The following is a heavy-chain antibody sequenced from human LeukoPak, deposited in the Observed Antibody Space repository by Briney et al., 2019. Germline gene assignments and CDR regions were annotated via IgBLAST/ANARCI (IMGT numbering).Heavy chain of an antibody. V-gene: IGHV3-15*01. D-gene: IGHD6-13*01. CDR3: TADLIGNSRGIDY. Sequence: GGSLRLSCAASGFTFRDAWMGCVRPAPGKGLEWVGLIKSRSSGGTTDYGARVKGRFTISRDDSKNTLYLQMDSLVTEDTAVFYCTADLIGNSRGIDYWGQGTLVTVSS. CDR2: IKSRSSGGTT. CDR1: GFTFRDAW. J-gene: IGHJ4*02.